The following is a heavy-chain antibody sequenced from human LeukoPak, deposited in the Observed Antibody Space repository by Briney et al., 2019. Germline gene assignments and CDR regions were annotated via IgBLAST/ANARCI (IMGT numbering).Heavy chain of an antibody. CDR3: VRQTVVVVAAFFDY. D-gene: IGHD2-15*01. V-gene: IGHV3-48*03. Sequence: PGGSLRLTCVGSGFIFSDYEMNWVRQAPGKGLEWIAYIGSSSATIHYPDSVKGRFTISRDNAKNSLFLEMTSLRAEDTAVYYCVRQTVVVVAAFFDYWGQGALVTISS. CDR2: IGSSSATI. J-gene: IGHJ4*02. CDR1: GFIFSDYE.